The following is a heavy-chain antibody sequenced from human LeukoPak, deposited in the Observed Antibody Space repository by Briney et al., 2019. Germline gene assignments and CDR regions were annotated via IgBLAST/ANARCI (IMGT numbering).Heavy chain of an antibody. V-gene: IGHV1-2*02. J-gene: IGHJ4*02. CDR2: INPKSGGT. Sequence: ASVKVSCKASGYTFTGYYMHWVRQAPGQRLEWMGWINPKSGGTKYAQKFQGRVTMTRDTSTSTAYLEVTRLKSDDTAVYYCARDPPGSGFGRAYFDYWGQGSLVTVSS. D-gene: IGHD3-22*01. CDR1: GYTFTGYY. CDR3: ARDPPGSGFGRAYFDY.